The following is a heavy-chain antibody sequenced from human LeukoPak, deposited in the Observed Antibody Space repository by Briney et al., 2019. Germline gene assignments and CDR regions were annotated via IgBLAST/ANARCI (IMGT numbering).Heavy chain of an antibody. D-gene: IGHD3-10*01. V-gene: IGHV4-34*01. Sequence: SETLSLTCAVYGGSFSGYYWSWIRQPPGKGLEWIGEINHSGSTNYNPSLKSRVTISVDTSKNQFSLKLSSVTAADTAVYYCAGGGSGSYYNDYWGQGTLVTVSS. CDR3: AGGGSGSYYNDY. J-gene: IGHJ4*02. CDR1: GGSFSGYY. CDR2: INHSGST.